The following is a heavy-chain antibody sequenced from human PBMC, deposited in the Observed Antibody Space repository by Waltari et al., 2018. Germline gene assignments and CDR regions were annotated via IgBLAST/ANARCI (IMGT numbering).Heavy chain of an antibody. CDR3: ARGGFGSGSYYKANFYGMDV. CDR2: ISAQGNYI. D-gene: IGHD3-10*01. Sequence: EVQLVESGGGLVKPGGSLRLSCAASGFAFSPYSMNWVRQAPGKGLEVVSSISAQGNYIYDADSVKGRFTISRDNAKNSLFLQMDSLRAEDTAVYYCARGGFGSGSYYKANFYGMDVWGQGTTVTVSS. V-gene: IGHV3-21*02. J-gene: IGHJ6*02. CDR1: GFAFSPYS.